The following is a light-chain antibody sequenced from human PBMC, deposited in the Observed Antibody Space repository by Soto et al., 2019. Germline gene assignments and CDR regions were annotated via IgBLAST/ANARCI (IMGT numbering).Light chain of an antibody. V-gene: IGKV1-13*02. CDR1: QGISSA. J-gene: IGKJ4*01. CDR3: QQVQSYALS. Sequence: AIQLTQSPSSLSASVGDRVTITCRASQGISSALAWYQHKPGRAPRLLIYDASSLQSGVSSRFSGSGSVTDFTLAISSLQPEDVATYDCQQVQSYALSFGGGTKLEIK. CDR2: DAS.